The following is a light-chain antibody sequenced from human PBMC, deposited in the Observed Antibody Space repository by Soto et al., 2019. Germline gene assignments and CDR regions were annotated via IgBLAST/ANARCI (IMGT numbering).Light chain of an antibody. Sequence: DIQLTQSPSFLSASVGDRVTITCRASQAVSRYLAWYQQKPGKAPNLLIYAASTWRSGIPSRFSGSGSETEFTITLSSLQPEDFATYYCKQLNSYVFAFGPGTKVDIK. J-gene: IGKJ3*01. CDR1: QAVSRY. CDR3: KQLNSYVFA. CDR2: AAS. V-gene: IGKV1-9*01.